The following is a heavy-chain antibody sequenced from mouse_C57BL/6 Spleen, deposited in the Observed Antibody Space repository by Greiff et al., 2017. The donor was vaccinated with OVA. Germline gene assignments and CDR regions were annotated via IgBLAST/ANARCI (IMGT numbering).Heavy chain of an antibody. D-gene: IGHD3-2*02. J-gene: IGHJ2*01. Sequence: QVQLQQPGAELVRPGSSVKLSCKASGYTFTSYWMHWVKQRPIQGLEWIGNIDPSDSETHYNQKFKDKATLTVDKSSSTAYMQLSSLTSEDSAVYYCARRDSSGYVDDWGQGTTLTVSS. CDR2: IDPSDSET. CDR1: GYTFTSYW. V-gene: IGHV1-52*01. CDR3: ARRDSSGYVDD.